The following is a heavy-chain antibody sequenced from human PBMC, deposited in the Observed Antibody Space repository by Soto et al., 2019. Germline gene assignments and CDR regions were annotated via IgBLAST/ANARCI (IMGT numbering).Heavy chain of an antibody. CDR2: ISYDGSNK. D-gene: IGHD3-22*01. CDR3: ARVRYYYDSSGYHYYYYGMDV. CDR1: VFTFSSYA. J-gene: IGHJ6*02. V-gene: IGHV3-30-3*01. Sequence: PGGSLRLSCAASVFTFSSYAMHWVRQAPGKGLEWVAVISYDGSNKYYADSVKGRFTISRDNSKNTLYLQMNSLRAEDTAVYYCARVRYYYDSSGYHYYYYGMDVWGQGTTVTVSS.